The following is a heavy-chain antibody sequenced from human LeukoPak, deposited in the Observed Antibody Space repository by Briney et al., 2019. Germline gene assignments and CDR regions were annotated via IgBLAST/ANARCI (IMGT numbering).Heavy chain of an antibody. J-gene: IGHJ4*02. CDR1: GVTVSNNY. Sequence: PGGSLRLSCVVSGVTVSNNYMSWVRQAPGKGLEWVSVIFSDGPTYYADSVKGRFTISRDNSKNTLYLQMNSLRAEDTAVYYCAKDGGLYYYDSSGYLDYWGQGTLVTVSS. CDR2: IFSDGPT. D-gene: IGHD3-22*01. V-gene: IGHV3-53*01. CDR3: AKDGGLYYYDSSGYLDY.